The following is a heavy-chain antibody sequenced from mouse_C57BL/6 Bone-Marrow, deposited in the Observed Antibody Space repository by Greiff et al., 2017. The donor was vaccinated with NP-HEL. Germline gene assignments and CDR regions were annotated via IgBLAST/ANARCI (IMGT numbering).Heavy chain of an antibody. CDR3: ARAYGSPACFAY. D-gene: IGHD2-1*01. CDR2: ISDGGSYT. V-gene: IGHV5-4*03. CDR1: GFTFSSYA. J-gene: IGHJ3*01. Sequence: DVMLVESGGGLVKPGGSLKLSCAASGFTFSSYAMSWVRQTPEKRLEWVATISDGGSYTYYPDNVKGRFTISRDNAKNNLYLQMSHLKSEDTAMYYCARAYGSPACFAYWGQGTLVTVSA.